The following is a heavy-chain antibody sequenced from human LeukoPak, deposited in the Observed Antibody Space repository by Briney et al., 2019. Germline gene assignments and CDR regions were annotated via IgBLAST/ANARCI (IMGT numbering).Heavy chain of an antibody. J-gene: IGHJ4*02. Sequence: SETLSLTCAVYGGSFSGYYWSWIRQPPGKGREWIGEINHSGSTKYNPSLKSRVTISVDTSKNQFSLKLSSVTAADTAVYYCARGSWHIVVVTAVYFDYWGQGTLVTVSS. V-gene: IGHV4-34*01. CDR2: INHSGST. D-gene: IGHD2-21*02. CDR3: ARGSWHIVVVTAVYFDY. CDR1: GGSFSGYY.